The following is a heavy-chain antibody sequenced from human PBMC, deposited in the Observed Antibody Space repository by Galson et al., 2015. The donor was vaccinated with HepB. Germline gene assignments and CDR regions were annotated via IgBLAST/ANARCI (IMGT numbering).Heavy chain of an antibody. CDR2: TYYRSQWYN. D-gene: IGHD1-1*01. J-gene: IGHJ3*01. V-gene: IGHV6-1*01. Sequence: CAISGDSVSRRDGAWNWIRQSPSRGLEWLGRTYYRSQWYNDFALSMEWRATITGDTTKNSLSLQLKDVAPEDTAVYFCARDLSHSSNRFEREGFDVWGPGTMVTVSS. CDR3: ARDLSHSSNRFEREGFDV. CDR1: GDSVSRRDGA.